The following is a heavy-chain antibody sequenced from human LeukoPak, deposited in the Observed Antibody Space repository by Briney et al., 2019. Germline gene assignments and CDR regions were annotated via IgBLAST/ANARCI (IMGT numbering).Heavy chain of an antibody. J-gene: IGHJ4*02. CDR2: INHSGST. V-gene: IGHV4-34*01. Sequence: KTSETLSLTCAVYGGSFSGYYWSWIRQPPGKGLEWIGEINHSGSTNYNPSLKSRVTISVDTSKNQFSLKLSSVTAADTAVYYCARDAEGAGGFDYWGQGTLVTVSS. CDR1: GGSFSGYY. D-gene: IGHD1-26*01. CDR3: ARDAEGAGGFDY.